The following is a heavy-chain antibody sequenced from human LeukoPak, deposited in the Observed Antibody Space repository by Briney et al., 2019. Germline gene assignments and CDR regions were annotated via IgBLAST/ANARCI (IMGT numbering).Heavy chain of an antibody. J-gene: IGHJ4*02. D-gene: IGHD3-22*01. CDR1: GFTFSSYA. CDR2: IFYSGST. CDR3: ARQFYYDSGGSHY. V-gene: IGHV4-39*01. Sequence: PGGSLRLSCAASGFTFSSYAMSWVPQAPGKGLEWIGSIFYSGSTYYNPSLESRVTISVDTSKNQFSLKLSSVTAADTAMYYCARQFYYDSGGSHYWGQGTLVTVSS.